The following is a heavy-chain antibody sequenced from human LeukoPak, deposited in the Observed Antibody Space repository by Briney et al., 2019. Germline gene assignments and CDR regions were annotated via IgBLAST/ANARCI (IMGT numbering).Heavy chain of an antibody. CDR3: AREDYYDSGSNDY. D-gene: IGHD3-22*01. J-gene: IGHJ4*02. Sequence: ASVKVSCKASGYTFTSYDINWVRQATGQGLEWMGWMNPNSGITAYAQKFQGRVTITRNTSISTACMELSSLRSEDTAVYFCAREDYYDSGSNDYWGQGTLVTVSS. CDR2: MNPNSGIT. V-gene: IGHV1-8*03. CDR1: GYTFTSYD.